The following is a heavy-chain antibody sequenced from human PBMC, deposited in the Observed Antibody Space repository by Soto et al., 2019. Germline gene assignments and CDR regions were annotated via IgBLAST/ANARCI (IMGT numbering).Heavy chain of an antibody. D-gene: IGHD3-9*01. CDR3: AKDPILTTPPSFDP. Sequence: PGGSLRLSCAASGFSFSRYLMTWVRQTPGQGLERVSSISGRGDATYYADSVKGRFTISRDNSKNTLFLQMNSLGADDTAVYYCAKDPILTTPPSFDPWGQGTLVTVSS. CDR1: GFSFSRYL. CDR2: ISGRGDAT. J-gene: IGHJ5*02. V-gene: IGHV3-23*01.